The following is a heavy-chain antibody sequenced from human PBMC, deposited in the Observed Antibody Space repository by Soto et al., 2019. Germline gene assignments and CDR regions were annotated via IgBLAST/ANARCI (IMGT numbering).Heavy chain of an antibody. J-gene: IGHJ4*02. CDR2: IYPGDSDT. CDR3: ARHTYGTFYLHL. Sequence: SYSGAGDNCICYWGGWVRQMPGKGLEWMGIIYPGDSDTRYSPSFQGQVTISADKSISTAYLQWSSLKASDTAMYYCARHTYGTFYLHLWGQGTLVTVSS. D-gene: IGHD1-1*01. V-gene: IGHV5-51*01. CDR1: GDNCICYW.